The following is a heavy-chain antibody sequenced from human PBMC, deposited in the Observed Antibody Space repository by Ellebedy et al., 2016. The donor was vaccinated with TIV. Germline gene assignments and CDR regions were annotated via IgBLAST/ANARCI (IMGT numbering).Heavy chain of an antibody. CDR3: AKDQGLTAMVFPDY. J-gene: IGHJ4*02. Sequence: GESLKISCAASGFTFSSYAMSWVRQAPGKGLEWVSAISGSGGSTYYADSVKGRFTISRDNSKNTLYLQMNSPRAEDTAVYYCAKDQGLTAMVFPDYWGQGTLVTVSS. CDR1: GFTFSSYA. V-gene: IGHV3-23*01. D-gene: IGHD5-18*01. CDR2: ISGSGGST.